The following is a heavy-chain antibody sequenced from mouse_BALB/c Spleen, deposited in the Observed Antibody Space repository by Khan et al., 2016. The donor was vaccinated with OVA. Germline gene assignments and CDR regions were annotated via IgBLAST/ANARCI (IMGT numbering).Heavy chain of an antibody. V-gene: IGHV5-6*01. CDR3: TRLAYYYDSEGFAY. CDR1: GFTFSTYG. Sequence: EVQLQESGGDIVKPGGSLKLSCAASGFTFSTYGMSWVRQTPDKRLEWVATVSTGGHYTYYSDTVKGRFTISRDNAKHTLYLQMTSLRSEDTAMFYCTRLAYYYDSEGFAYWGQGTLVTVSA. J-gene: IGHJ3*01. D-gene: IGHD1-1*01. CDR2: VSTGGHYT.